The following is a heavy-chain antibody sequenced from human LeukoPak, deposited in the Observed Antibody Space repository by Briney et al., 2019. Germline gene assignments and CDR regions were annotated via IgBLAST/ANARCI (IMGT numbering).Heavy chain of an antibody. D-gene: IGHD3-10*01. V-gene: IGHV4-30-4*01. Sequence: SETLSLTCTVSGGSISSGDYYWSWIRQPPGKGLEWIGYIYYCGSTYYNPSLKSRVTISVDTSKNQFSLKLSSVTAADTAVYYCARGKSSKDLWSYYFDYWGQGTLVTVSS. J-gene: IGHJ4*02. CDR1: GGSISSGDYY. CDR2: IYYCGST. CDR3: ARGKSSKDLWSYYFDY.